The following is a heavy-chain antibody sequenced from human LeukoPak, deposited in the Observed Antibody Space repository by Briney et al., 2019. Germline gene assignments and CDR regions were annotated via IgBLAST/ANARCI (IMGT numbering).Heavy chain of an antibody. J-gene: IGHJ6*04. D-gene: IGHD2-2*01. V-gene: IGHV1-69*06. CDR2: IIPIFGTA. CDR1: GATFSSYA. Sequence: ASVTVSFTASGATFSSYAISWVRQAPGQGLEWMGGIIPIFGTANYAQKFPGRVTITADKSTSTAYMELSSLRSEDTAVYYCARGDIVVVPAASLYYYYGMDVWGKGTTVTVSS. CDR3: ARGDIVVVPAASLYYYYGMDV.